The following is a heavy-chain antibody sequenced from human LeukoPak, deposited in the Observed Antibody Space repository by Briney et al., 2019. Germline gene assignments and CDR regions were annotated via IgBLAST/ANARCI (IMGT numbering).Heavy chain of an antibody. CDR3: ARVHSSSWEGSFDY. CDR1: GYTFTGDY. Sequence: ASVKVSCKASGYTFTGDYIHWVRQAPGQGLEWMGWINPNSGGTNYAQKFQGRVTMTRDTSISTAYMELSRLRSDDTAVYYCARVHSSSWEGSFDYWGQGTLVTVSS. CDR2: INPNSGGT. V-gene: IGHV1-2*02. J-gene: IGHJ4*02. D-gene: IGHD6-13*01.